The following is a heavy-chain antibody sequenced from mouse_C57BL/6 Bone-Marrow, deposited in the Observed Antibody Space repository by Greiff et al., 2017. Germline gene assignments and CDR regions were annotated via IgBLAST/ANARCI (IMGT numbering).Heavy chain of an antibody. CDR3: ARSGIAWFAY. D-gene: IGHD1-3*01. CDR1: CYTFTSYW. Sequence: QVQLQPPGAEPVKPWASVKLFCQASCYTFTSYWMPRVKQRPGQGLEWIGMIYPNSGSTNYNEKFKGKATLTVDKSSSTAYMQLSSLTSEDSAVYYCARSGIAWFAYGCQGKLVTVTA. CDR2: IYPNSGST. J-gene: IGHJ3*01. V-gene: IGHV1-64*01.